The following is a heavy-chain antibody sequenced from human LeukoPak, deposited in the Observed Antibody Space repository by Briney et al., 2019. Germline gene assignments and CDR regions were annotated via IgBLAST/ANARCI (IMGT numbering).Heavy chain of an antibody. V-gene: IGHV4-39*01. CDR2: IYYRGSS. D-gene: IGHD6-13*01. CDR1: GGSISNSSYY. J-gene: IGHJ5*02. Sequence: SETLSLTCTVSGGSISNSSYYWGWIRQPPGKGLEWIGSIYYRGSSYYNPSLKSRVTISVDTSKNQFSLKLSSVAAADTAVYYCARMGAIAAASWGQGTLVTVSS. CDR3: ARMGAIAAAS.